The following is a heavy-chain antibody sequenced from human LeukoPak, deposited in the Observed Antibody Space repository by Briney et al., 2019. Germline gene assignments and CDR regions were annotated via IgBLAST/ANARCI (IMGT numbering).Heavy chain of an antibody. D-gene: IGHD2-2*01. CDR1: GGTFSSYT. CDR3: AKLLGYCSSTSCQRMGALDDY. V-gene: IGHV1-69*02. Sequence: ASVKVSCKASGGTFSSYTISWVRQAPGQGLEWMGRIIPILGIANYAQKFQGRVTITADKSTSTAYMELSSLRSEDTAVYYCAKLLGYCSSTSCQRMGALDDYWGQGTLVTVSS. CDR2: IIPILGIA. J-gene: IGHJ4*02.